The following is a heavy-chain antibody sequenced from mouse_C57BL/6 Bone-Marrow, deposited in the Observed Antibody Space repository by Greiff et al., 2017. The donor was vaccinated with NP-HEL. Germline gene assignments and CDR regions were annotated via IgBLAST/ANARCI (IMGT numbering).Heavy chain of an antibody. D-gene: IGHD1-1*01. CDR1: GYTFTSYW. V-gene: IGHV1-59*01. CDR2: IDPSDSYT. J-gene: IGHJ4*01. CDR3: ARGDYGSNYAMDY. Sequence: QVQLQQPGAELVRPGTSVKLSCKASGYTFTSYWMHWVKQRPGQGLEWIGVIDPSDSYTNYNQKFKGKATLTVDTSSSTAYMQLSSLTSEDSAVYYCARGDYGSNYAMDYWGQGTSVTVSS.